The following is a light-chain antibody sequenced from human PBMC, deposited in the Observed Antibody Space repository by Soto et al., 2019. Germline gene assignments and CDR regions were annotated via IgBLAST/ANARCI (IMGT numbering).Light chain of an antibody. CDR1: SSDVGSYNL. CDR3: CSYAGSSSSVV. CDR2: EGS. Sequence: QSALTQPASVCGSPGQSITISCTGTSSDVGSYNLVCWYQQHPGKAPKLMIYEGSKRPSGVSNRFSGYKSGNTASLTISGLQAEDEADYYCCSYAGSSSSVVFGGGTQLTVL. V-gene: IGLV2-23*01. J-gene: IGLJ2*01.